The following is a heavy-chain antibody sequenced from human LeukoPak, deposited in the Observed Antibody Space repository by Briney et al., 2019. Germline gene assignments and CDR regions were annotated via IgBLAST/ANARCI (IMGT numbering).Heavy chain of an antibody. D-gene: IGHD2-15*01. CDR3: AKAFCSGGSCYSDY. CDR2: IRYDGSNK. CDR1: GFTLSSYG. J-gene: IGHJ4*02. V-gene: IGHV3-30*02. Sequence: GGSLRLSCAASGFTLSSYGMHWVRQAPGKGLEWVAFIRYDGSNKYYADSVKGRFTISRDNSKNTLYLQMNSLRAEDTAAYYCAKAFCSGGSCYSDYWGQGTLVTVSS.